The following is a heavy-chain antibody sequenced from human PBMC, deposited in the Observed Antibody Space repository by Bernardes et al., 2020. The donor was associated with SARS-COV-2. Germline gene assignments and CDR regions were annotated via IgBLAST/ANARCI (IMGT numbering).Heavy chain of an antibody. Sequence: GGSLRLSCAASGLTFSTSAMTWVRQVPGQGLEWVSAISAIGGSTYYADSVKGRFTISRDNSKNTLYLQMKSLRAEDTAVYYCAKNAKYSSSSMDVWGQGTTVTVSS. CDR3: AKNAKYSSSSMDV. D-gene: IGHD6-6*01. CDR1: GLTFSTSA. J-gene: IGHJ6*02. CDR2: ISAIGGST. V-gene: IGHV3-23*01.